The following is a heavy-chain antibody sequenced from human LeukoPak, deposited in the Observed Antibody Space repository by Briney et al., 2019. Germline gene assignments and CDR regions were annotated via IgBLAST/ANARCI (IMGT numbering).Heavy chain of an antibody. V-gene: IGHV5-51*01. D-gene: IGHD5-18*01. Sequence: GESLKISCKGSGYSFTSYWIGWVRQMPGKGLEWMGIIYPGDSDTRYSPSFQGQVTISADKSISTAYLQWSSLKASDTAMYYCARHSINRGYSYGPHEPNFDYWGQGTLVTVSS. CDR2: IYPGDSDT. CDR1: GYSFTSYW. CDR3: ARHSINRGYSYGPHEPNFDY. J-gene: IGHJ4*02.